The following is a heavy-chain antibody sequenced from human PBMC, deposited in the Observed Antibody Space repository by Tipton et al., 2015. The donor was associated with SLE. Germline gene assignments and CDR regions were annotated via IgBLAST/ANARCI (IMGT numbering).Heavy chain of an antibody. D-gene: IGHD3-22*01. V-gene: IGHV4-59*08. CDR3: ARANYYDSSGYPFGY. CDR2: INYSGST. Sequence: TLSLTCTVSGGSISSHYWSWIRQPPGKGLEWIGYINYSGSTNYNPSLKSRVTISVDTSKNQFSLKLSSVTAADTAVYYCARANYYDSSGYPFGYWGQGTLVTVSS. CDR1: GGSISSHY. J-gene: IGHJ4*02.